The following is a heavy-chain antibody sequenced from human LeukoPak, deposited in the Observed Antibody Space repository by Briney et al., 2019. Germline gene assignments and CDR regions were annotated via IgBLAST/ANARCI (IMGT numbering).Heavy chain of an antibody. V-gene: IGHV1-3*03. J-gene: IGHJ5*02. CDR3: ARATHEYSSPVDWFDP. Sequence: ASVKVSCKASGYTFSSYAMHWVRQAPGQRLEWMGWINAGNGNTKYSQEFQGRVTITRDTSASTAYMELSSLRSEDMAVYYCARATHEYSSPVDWFDPWGQGTLVTVSS. D-gene: IGHD6-6*01. CDR1: GYTFSSYA. CDR2: INAGNGNT.